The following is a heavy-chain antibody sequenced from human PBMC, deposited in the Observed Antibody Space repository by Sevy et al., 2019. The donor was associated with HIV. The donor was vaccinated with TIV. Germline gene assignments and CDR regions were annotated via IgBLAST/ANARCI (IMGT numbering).Heavy chain of an antibody. CDR1: GFTFSSYA. J-gene: IGHJ6*02. D-gene: IGHD3-16*02. CDR3: AREYYDYVWGSYRYYYYGMDV. CDR2: ISYDGSNK. Sequence: GGSLRLSCAASGFTFSSYAMHWVRQAPGKGLEWVAVISYDGSNKYYADSVKGRFTISRDNSKNTLYLQMNSLRAGDTAVYYCAREYYDYVWGSYRYYYYGMDVWGQGTTVTVSS. V-gene: IGHV3-30-3*01.